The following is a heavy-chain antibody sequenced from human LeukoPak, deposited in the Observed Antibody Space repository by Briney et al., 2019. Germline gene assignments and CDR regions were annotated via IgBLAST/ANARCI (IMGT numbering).Heavy chain of an antibody. CDR2: ISSSGSTI. CDR3: ARDIDSSYFYYYYYYMDV. V-gene: IGHV3-11*04. Sequence: GGSLRLSCAASGFTFSDYYMSWIRQAPGKGLEWVSYISSSGSTIYYADSVKGRFTISRDNAKNSLYLQMNSLRAEDTAVYYCARDIDSSYFYYYYYYMDVWGKGTTVTVSS. J-gene: IGHJ6*03. CDR1: GFTFSDYY. D-gene: IGHD4-11*01.